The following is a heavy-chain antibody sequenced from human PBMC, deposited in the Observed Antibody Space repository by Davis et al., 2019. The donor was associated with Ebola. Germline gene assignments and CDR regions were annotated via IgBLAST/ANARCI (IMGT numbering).Heavy chain of an antibody. CDR1: GITFSNAW. Sequence: ESLKISCAASGITFSNAWMSWVRQVPGKGLEWVGRIKSKTDGGTADYAAPVKGRFTISRDDSKNTLYLQMNSLKTEDTAVYFCTTDRRSGSYFDYWGQGALVTVSS. D-gene: IGHD1-26*01. J-gene: IGHJ4*02. V-gene: IGHV3-15*01. CDR3: TTDRRSGSYFDY. CDR2: IKSKTDGGTA.